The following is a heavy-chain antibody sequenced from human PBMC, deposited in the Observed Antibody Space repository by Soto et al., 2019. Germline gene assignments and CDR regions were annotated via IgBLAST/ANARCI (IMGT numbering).Heavy chain of an antibody. CDR2: IYYSGST. CDR3: ARDFGHGIDV. J-gene: IGHJ6*02. Sequence: PYETLSLTCTVSGGCSSSGGYYWSWIRQHPGKGLEWIGYIYYSGSTYYNPSLKSRVTISVDTSKNQFSLKLSSVTAADTAVYYCARDFGHGIDVWGQVTTVTVSS. V-gene: IGHV4-31*03. D-gene: IGHD3-3*01. CDR1: GGCSSSGGYY.